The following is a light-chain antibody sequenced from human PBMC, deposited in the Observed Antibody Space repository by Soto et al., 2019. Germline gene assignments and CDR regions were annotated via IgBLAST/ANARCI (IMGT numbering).Light chain of an antibody. CDR3: QQYNSYSFT. J-gene: IGKJ3*01. Sequence: DIQMTQSPSTLSASVGDRVTITCRASQSISSWLAWYQQKPGKAPKLLIYDASSLESGVSSRFSGSGSGTEFTLTISSLQPDDFATYYCQQYNSYSFTFGPGTKVDIK. CDR1: QSISSW. V-gene: IGKV1-5*01. CDR2: DAS.